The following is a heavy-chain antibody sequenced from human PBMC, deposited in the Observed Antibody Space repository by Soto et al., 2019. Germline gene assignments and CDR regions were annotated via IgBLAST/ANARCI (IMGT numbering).Heavy chain of an antibody. CDR1: GYSFTSYW. CDR2: IYPGDSDT. J-gene: IGHJ3*02. V-gene: IGHV5-51*01. D-gene: IGHD3-22*01. CDR3: AGRSEADDLDYYDSSGSAYAFDI. Sequence: PGESLKISCKGSGYSFTSYWIGWVLQMPWKGLEWMGIIYPGDSDTRYSPSFQGQVTISADKSISTAYLQWSSLKASDTAMYYCAGRSEADDLDYYDSSGSAYAFDIWGQGTMVTVSS.